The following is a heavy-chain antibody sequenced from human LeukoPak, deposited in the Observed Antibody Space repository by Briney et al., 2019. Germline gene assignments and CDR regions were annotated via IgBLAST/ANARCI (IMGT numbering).Heavy chain of an antibody. CDR3: ARDRSAVTTLKLAY. J-gene: IGHJ4*02. CDR2: ISAYNGNT. CDR1: GGTFSSYA. Sequence: ASVKVSCKASGGTFSSYAISWVRQAPGQGLEWMGWISAYNGNTNYAQKLQGRVTMTTDTSTSTAYMELRSLRSDDTAVYYCARDRSAVTTLKLAYWGQGTLVTVSS. V-gene: IGHV1-18*01. D-gene: IGHD4-17*01.